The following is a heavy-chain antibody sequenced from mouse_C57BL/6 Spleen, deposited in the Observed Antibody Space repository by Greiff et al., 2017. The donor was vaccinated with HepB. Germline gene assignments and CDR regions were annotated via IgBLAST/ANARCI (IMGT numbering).Heavy chain of an antibody. CDR2: IWGVGST. CDR1: GFSLTSYG. Sequence: VQLVESGPGLVAPSQSLSITCTVSGFSLTSYGVDWVRQSPGKGLEWLGVIWGVGSTNYNSALKSRLSISKDNSKSQVFLKMNSLQTDDTAMYCCASRDDYDGFAYWGQGTLVTVSA. D-gene: IGHD2-4*01. V-gene: IGHV2-6*01. J-gene: IGHJ3*01. CDR3: ASRDDYDGFAY.